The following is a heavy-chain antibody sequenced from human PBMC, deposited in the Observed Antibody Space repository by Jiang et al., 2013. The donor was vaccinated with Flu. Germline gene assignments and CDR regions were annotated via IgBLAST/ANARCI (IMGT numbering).Heavy chain of an antibody. CDR2: INHSGST. CDR1: GGSFSGYY. Sequence: LLKPSETLSLTCAVYGGSFSGYYWSWIRQPPGKGLEWIGEINHSGSTNYNPSLKSRVTISVDTSKNQFSLKLSSVTAADTAVYYCARGVYDILTGYYGPLGWGQGTLVTVSS. V-gene: IGHV4-34*01. D-gene: IGHD3-9*01. J-gene: IGHJ4*02. CDR3: ARGVYDILTGYYGPLG.